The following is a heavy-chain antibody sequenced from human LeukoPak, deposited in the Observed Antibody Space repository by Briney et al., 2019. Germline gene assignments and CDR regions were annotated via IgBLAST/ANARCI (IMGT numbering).Heavy chain of an antibody. CDR1: GFTFSSYE. J-gene: IGHJ6*03. CDR3: ARDPYSGNYGDYYYYYMDV. V-gene: IGHV3-21*01. D-gene: IGHD1-26*01. Sequence: GSLRLSCAASGFTFSSYEMNWVRQAPGKGLEWVSSITSSSSYIYYADSVKGRFTISRDNAKSSLYLQMNSLRDEDTAVYYCARDPYSGNYGDYYYYYMDVWGKGTTVTISS. CDR2: ITSSSSYI.